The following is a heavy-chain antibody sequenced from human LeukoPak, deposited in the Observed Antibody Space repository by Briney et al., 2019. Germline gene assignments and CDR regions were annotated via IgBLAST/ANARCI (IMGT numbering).Heavy chain of an antibody. V-gene: IGHV3-30*03. J-gene: IGHJ5*02. CDR3: ARFVSIAEENWFDP. D-gene: IGHD6-6*01. CDR2: ISHDGSNK. CDR1: GFSFSKYG. Sequence: GRSLRLSCAASGFSFSKYGMHWVRQAPGKGLEWVAVISHDGSNKYYADSVKGRFTISRDNSKNTLYLQMNSLRAEDTAVYYCARFVSIAEENWFDPWGQGTLVTVSS.